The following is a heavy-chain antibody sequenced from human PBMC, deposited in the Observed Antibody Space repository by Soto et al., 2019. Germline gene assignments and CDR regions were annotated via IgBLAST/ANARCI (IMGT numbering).Heavy chain of an antibody. J-gene: IGHJ4*02. CDR1: GGSVSSGSYY. V-gene: IGHV4-61*01. CDR2: IYSSGST. Sequence: QVQLQESGPGLVKPSETLSLTCTVSGGSVSSGSYYWSWIRQPPGKGLEWIGYIYSSGSTSYNPSLESRRTISADTSKNQFSLKLSSVTAADTAVYYCARDGDGYSYWGQGTLVTVSS. CDR3: ARDGDGYSY. D-gene: IGHD5-18*01.